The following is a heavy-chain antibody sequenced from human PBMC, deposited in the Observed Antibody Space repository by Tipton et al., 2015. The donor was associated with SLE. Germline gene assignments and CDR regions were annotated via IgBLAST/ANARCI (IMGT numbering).Heavy chain of an antibody. CDR3: ARDLLVGATSWGMDV. CDR1: GFTFSTYG. V-gene: IGHV3-33*01. J-gene: IGHJ6*03. Sequence: SLRLSCAASGFTFSTYGTHWVRQAPGKGLEWVAVIWYDGSNKYYADSVKGRFTISRDNSKNTLYLQMNSLRAEDTAVYYCARDLLVGATSWGMDVWGKGTTVTVSS. CDR2: IWYDGSNK. D-gene: IGHD1-26*01.